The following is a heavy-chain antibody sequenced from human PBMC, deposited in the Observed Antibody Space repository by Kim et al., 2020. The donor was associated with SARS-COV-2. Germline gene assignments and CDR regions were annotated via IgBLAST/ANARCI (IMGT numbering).Heavy chain of an antibody. V-gene: IGHV4-59*11. J-gene: IGHJ6*03. CDR2: MFYSGSP. CDR3: ARVIAQLDYTGYETKEYRYMDV. D-gene: IGHD1-1*01. Sequence: SETLSLTCTNGAITGHWWTWIRQSPGKGLEWIGSMFYSGSPNYNPSLKSRVTMSIDASTSQFSLKLSSVTAADTAVYFCARVIAQLDYTGYETKEYRYMDVWGKGTKITVSS. CDR1: GAITGHW.